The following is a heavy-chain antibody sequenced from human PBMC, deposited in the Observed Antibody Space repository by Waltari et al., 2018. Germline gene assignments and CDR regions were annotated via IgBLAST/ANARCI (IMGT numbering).Heavy chain of an antibody. CDR1: GYTFTSYA. CDR3: ARRALSYYYGMDV. Sequence: QVQLVQSGAEVKKPGASVKVSCKASGYTFTSYAMHWVRQAPGQRLEWMGWIIPILGTANYAQKCQGRVTITADKSTSTAYMELSSLRSEDTAVYYCARRALSYYYGMDVWGQGTTVTVSS. CDR2: IIPILGTA. J-gene: IGHJ6*02. V-gene: IGHV1-69*13.